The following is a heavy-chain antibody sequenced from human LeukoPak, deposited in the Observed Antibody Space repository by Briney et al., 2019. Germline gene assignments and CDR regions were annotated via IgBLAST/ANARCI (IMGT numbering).Heavy chain of an antibody. CDR1: GYTFTGYY. CDR2: INPNSGGT. V-gene: IGHV1-2*06. D-gene: IGHD3-22*01. Sequence: ASVKVSCKASGYTFTGYYMHWVRQAPGQGLEWMGRINPNSGGTNYAQKFQGRVTMTRDTSISTAYMELSSLRSDDTAVYYCARAYDSSGYYYAYWGQGTLVTVSS. CDR3: ARAYDSSGYYYAY. J-gene: IGHJ4*02.